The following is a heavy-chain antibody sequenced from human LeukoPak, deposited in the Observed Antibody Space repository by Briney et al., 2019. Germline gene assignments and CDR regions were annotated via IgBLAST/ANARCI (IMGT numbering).Heavy chain of an antibody. CDR1: GGSFSGYY. CDR2: INHSGST. D-gene: IGHD2-2*03. CDR3: AKSNGYGLIDI. J-gene: IGHJ3*02. Sequence: SETLSLTCAVYGGSFSGYYWSWIRQPPGKGLEWIGEINHSGSTNYNPSLKSRVTISLDTSKNQFSLNLNSVTAADTAVYYCAKSNGYGLIDIWGQGTMVTVSS. V-gene: IGHV4-34*01.